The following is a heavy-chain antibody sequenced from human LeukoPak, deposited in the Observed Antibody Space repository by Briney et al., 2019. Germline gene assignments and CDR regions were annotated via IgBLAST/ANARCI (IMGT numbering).Heavy chain of an antibody. D-gene: IGHD3-3*01. Sequence: GGSLRLSCAASGFTFSSYWMNWARQAPGKGLEWVASINHNGNVNYYVDSVKGRFTISRDNAKNSLYLQMNSLRAEDTAVYYCARALNLEWSDYWGQGTLVTVSS. CDR2: INHNGNVN. J-gene: IGHJ4*02. CDR1: GFTFSSYW. CDR3: ARALNLEWSDY. V-gene: IGHV3-7*03.